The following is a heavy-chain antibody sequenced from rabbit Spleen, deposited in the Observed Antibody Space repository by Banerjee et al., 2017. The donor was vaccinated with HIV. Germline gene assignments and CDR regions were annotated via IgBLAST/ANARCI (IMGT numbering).Heavy chain of an antibody. V-gene: IGHV1S45*01. D-gene: IGHD6-1*01. J-gene: IGHJ4*01. CDR2: IYTGSSGST. CDR1: GFSFSGSYY. Sequence: QEQLEESGGDLVQPEGSLTLTCTASGFSFSGSYYLCWVRQAPGKGLEWIACIYTGSSGSTYYASWAKGRFTISKTSSTTMTLQMTSLTAADTATYFCARGEHFSVGFSAFAIYLDLWGQGTLVTVS. CDR3: ARGEHFSVGFSAFAIYLDL.